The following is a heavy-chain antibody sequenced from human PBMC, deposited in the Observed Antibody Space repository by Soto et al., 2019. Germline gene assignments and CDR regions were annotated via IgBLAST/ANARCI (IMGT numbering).Heavy chain of an antibody. Sequence: GGSLRLSCAASGFTFSNAWMSWVRQAPGKGLEWVGRIKSKTDGGTTDYAAPGKGRFTISRDDSKNTLYLQMNSLKTEDTAVYYCTTAPSSYYGSGPDYYYYYMDVWGKGTTVTVSS. CDR2: IKSKTDGGTT. D-gene: IGHD3-10*01. V-gene: IGHV3-15*01. J-gene: IGHJ6*03. CDR3: TTAPSSYYGSGPDYYYYYMDV. CDR1: GFTFSNAW.